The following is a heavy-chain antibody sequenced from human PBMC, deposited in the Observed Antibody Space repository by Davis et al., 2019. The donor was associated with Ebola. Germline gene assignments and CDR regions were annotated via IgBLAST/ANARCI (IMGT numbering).Heavy chain of an antibody. D-gene: IGHD1-26*01. CDR2: FSYSGTT. CDR3: ARDLSDHTEWGFYYYGMDV. V-gene: IGHV4-39*07. CDR1: GGSIISSSSY. J-gene: IGHJ6*02. Sequence: MPSETLSLTCTVSGGSIISSSSYWGWIRQPPGKGLEWIGSFSYSGTTYYNPSLKSRVTISVDTSKNQLSLKLSSVTAADTAVYYCARDLSDHTEWGFYYYGMDVWGQGTTVTVSS.